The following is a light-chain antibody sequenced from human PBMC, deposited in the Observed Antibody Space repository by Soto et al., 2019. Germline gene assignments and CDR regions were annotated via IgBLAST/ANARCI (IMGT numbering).Light chain of an antibody. V-gene: IGKV3-20*01. Sequence: EIVLTQSPGTLSLSPGEKATLSCRASQSVSSYLAWYQQKPGQAPRLLIYGASTRITGIPDRFSGVGSGTDFTRTNSRPDRDDVSVYYCHQYNNSPRTFGRGTKVEIK. CDR1: QSVSSY. J-gene: IGKJ1*01. CDR2: GAS. CDR3: HQYNNSPRT.